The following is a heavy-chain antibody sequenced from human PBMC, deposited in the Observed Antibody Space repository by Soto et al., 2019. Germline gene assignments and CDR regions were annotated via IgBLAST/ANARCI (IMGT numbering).Heavy chain of an antibody. V-gene: IGHV1-18*01. J-gene: IGHJ4*02. CDR2: ISGYNGNA. D-gene: IGHD3-10*01. CDR1: CYTFSSYG. CDR3: AREGWLGELLY. Sequence: VPLVQSGNEVQKPGASVKVSCKTSCYTFSSYGIIWVRQAPGQGLEWMGWISGYNGNADYAQRFRGRIKTTTDTSTTTVFMELRNLRSYDTALYFCAREGWLGELLYWGQGRLVIVS.